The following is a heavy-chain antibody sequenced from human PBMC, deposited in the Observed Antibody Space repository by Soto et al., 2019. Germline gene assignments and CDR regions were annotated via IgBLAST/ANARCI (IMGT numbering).Heavy chain of an antibody. V-gene: IGHV4-59*12. Sequence: SETLSLTCTVSGGSISSYYWSWIRQPPGKGLEWIGYIYYSGSTNYNPSLKSRVTISVDTSKNQFSLKLSSVTAADTAVYYCSRGKEAGAGPGIFGYWGQGTLVTVS. D-gene: IGHD6-13*01. J-gene: IGHJ4*02. CDR1: GGSISSYY. CDR2: IYYSGST. CDR3: SRGKEAGAGPGIFGY.